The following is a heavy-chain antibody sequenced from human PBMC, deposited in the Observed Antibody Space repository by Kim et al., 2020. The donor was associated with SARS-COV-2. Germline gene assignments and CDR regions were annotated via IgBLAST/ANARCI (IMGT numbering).Heavy chain of an antibody. CDR3: TSVSRGDYMDV. CDR1: EFTFSGYW. D-gene: IGHD4-17*01. V-gene: IGHV3-7*01. CDR2: VNEDGSER. Sequence: GGSLRLSCVVSEFTFSGYWMKWVRQVPGKGPEWVASVNEDGSERYYVDSVKGRFTISRDNAKNSLYLQMNSLRVEDTGVYFCTSVSRGDYMDVWGQGTTVTVSS. J-gene: IGHJ6*02.